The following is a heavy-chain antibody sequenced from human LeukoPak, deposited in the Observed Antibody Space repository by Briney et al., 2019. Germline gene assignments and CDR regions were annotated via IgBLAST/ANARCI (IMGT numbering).Heavy chain of an antibody. Sequence: GGSLRLSCAASGFTFSSYAMSWVRQAPGKGLEWVSAISGSGGSTYYADSVKGRFTISRDNSKNTLYLQMNSLRAEDTAVYYCAKFLRPYYYDSSGYGTWGQGTLVTVSS. CDR1: GFTFSSYA. V-gene: IGHV3-23*01. J-gene: IGHJ5*02. D-gene: IGHD3-22*01. CDR2: ISGSGGST. CDR3: AKFLRPYYYDSSGYGT.